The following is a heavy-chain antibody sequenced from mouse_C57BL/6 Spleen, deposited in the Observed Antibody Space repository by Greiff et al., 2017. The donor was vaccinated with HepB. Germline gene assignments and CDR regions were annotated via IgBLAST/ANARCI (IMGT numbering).Heavy chain of an antibody. V-gene: IGHV3-6*01. CDR3: AVTTVVADYFDY. D-gene: IGHD1-1*01. Sequence: EVKLQESGPGLVKPSQSLSLTCSVTGYSITSGYYWNWIRQFPGNKLEWMGYISYDGSNNYNPSLKNRISITRDTSKNQFFLKLNSVTTEDTATYYCAVTTVVADYFDYWGQGTTLTVSS. CDR1: GYSITSGYY. J-gene: IGHJ2*01. CDR2: ISYDGSN.